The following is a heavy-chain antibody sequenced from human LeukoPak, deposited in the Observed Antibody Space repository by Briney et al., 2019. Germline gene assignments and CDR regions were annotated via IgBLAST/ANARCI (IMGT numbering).Heavy chain of an antibody. CDR1: GDSITSSPNY. J-gene: IGHJ3*01. CDR2: IYFSGTT. V-gene: IGHV4-39*01. Sequence: SETLSLTCTVSGDSITSSPNYWGWIRQPPGKGLEWIGSIYFSGTTSYNPSFKSRVTVSADTSKNQFSLRLYYVTAADTAVYFCARHPKQGVCNSVSCSPDDAFDFWGQGTVVTVSS. CDR3: ARHPKQGVCNSVSCSPDDAFDF. D-gene: IGHD2-2*01.